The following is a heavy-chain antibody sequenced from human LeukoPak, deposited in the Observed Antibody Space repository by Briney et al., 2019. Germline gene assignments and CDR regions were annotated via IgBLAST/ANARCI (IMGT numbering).Heavy chain of an antibody. J-gene: IGHJ4*02. Sequence: ASVKVSCKASGYTFTGYYIHWVRQAPGQGLEWMGRINPDSGGTIYAQKFQGRVTMTEDTSTDTAYMELSSLRSEDTAVYYCATVGPGYFDPFDYWGQGTLVTVSS. V-gene: IGHV1-2*06. CDR3: ATVGPGYFDPFDY. D-gene: IGHD3-9*01. CDR1: GYTFTGYY. CDR2: INPDSGGT.